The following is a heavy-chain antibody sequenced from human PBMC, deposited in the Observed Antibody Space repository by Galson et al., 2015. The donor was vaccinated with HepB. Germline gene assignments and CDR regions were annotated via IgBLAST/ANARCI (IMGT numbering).Heavy chain of an antibody. J-gene: IGHJ4*02. Sequence: SLRLSCAASGFTFSSYWMSWVRLAPGKGLEWVANIKQDGSEKYYVDSVKGRFTISRDNAKNSLYLQMNSLRAEDTAVYYCAREGSHPRYSGSYYAFDYWGQGTLVTVSS. CDR2: IKQDGSEK. V-gene: IGHV3-7*03. CDR1: GFTFSSYW. D-gene: IGHD1-26*01. CDR3: AREGSHPRYSGSYYAFDY.